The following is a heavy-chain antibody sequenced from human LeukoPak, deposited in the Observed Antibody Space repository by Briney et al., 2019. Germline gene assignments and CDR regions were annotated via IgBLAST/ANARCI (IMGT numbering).Heavy chain of an antibody. D-gene: IGHD2-2*01. CDR2: ISGSVGST. CDR1: GFTFSSYA. Sequence: GGSLRLSCAASGFTFSSYAMSWVRQAPGKGLEWVSAISGSVGSTYYADSVKGRFTISRDNSKNPLYLQMKSLRAEDRAVYYCAKDLLVVPAAMRPPGWFDPWGQGTLVTVSS. V-gene: IGHV3-23*01. J-gene: IGHJ5*02. CDR3: AKDLLVVPAAMRPPGWFDP.